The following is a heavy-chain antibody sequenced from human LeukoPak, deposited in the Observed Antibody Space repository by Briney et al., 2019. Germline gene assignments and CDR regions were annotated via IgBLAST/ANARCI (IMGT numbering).Heavy chain of an antibody. J-gene: IGHJ6*04. CDR3: ARGGYCSSTSCYKNGMDV. V-gene: IGHV4-34*01. Sequence: SETLSLTCAVYGGSFRGYYWSWIRQPPGKGLEWIGEINHSGSTNYNPSLKSRVTISVDTSKNQFSLKLSSVTAADTAVYYCARGGYCSSTSCYKNGMDVWGKGTTVTVSS. D-gene: IGHD2-2*02. CDR1: GGSFRGYY. CDR2: INHSGST.